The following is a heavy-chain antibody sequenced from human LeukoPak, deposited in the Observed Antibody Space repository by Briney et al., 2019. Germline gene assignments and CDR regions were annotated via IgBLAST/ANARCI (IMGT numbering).Heavy chain of an antibody. Sequence: GGSLRLSCEASGFPFGSYVMSWVRQAPGKGLEWVAVIWYDGSNKYYADSVKGRFTISRDNSKNTLYLQMNSLRAEDTAVYYCVSLLSDYGDNRVHWGQGTLVTVSS. CDR3: VSLLSDYGDNRVH. CDR1: GFPFGSYV. D-gene: IGHD4-23*01. CDR2: IWYDGSNK. V-gene: IGHV3-33*08. J-gene: IGHJ4*02.